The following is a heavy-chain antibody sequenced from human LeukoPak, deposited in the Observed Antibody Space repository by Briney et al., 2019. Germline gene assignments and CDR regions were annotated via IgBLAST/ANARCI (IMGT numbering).Heavy chain of an antibody. V-gene: IGHV4-59*12. J-gene: IGHJ4*02. CDR2: ISYSGST. CDR1: GGSISSYY. D-gene: IGHD4-17*01. Sequence: SETLSLTCAVSGGSISSYYWSWIRQPPGKGLEWIGYISYSGSTNYNPSLKSRLTISVDTSKNQFSLKLSSVTAADTAVYYCAREYGDQGTRNFDYWGQGSLVTVSS. CDR3: AREYGDQGTRNFDY.